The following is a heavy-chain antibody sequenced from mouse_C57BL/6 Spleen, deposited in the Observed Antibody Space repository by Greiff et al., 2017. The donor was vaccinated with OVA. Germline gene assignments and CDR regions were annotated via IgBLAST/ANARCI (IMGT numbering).Heavy chain of an antibody. Sequence: VQLQQSGPELVKPGASVKLSCKASGYTFTSYDINWVKQRPGQGLEWIGWMYTRDGSTKYNEKFKGTATLTVDTSSSTAYMELHSLTSEDSAVYFCARPYDGYPFAYWGQGTLVTVSA. CDR3: ARPYDGYPFAY. CDR1: GYTFTSYD. CDR2: MYTRDGST. J-gene: IGHJ3*01. D-gene: IGHD2-3*01. V-gene: IGHV1-85*01.